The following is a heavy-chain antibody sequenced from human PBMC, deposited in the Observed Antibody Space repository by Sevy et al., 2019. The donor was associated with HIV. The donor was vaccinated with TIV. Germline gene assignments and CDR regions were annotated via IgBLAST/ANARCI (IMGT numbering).Heavy chain of an antibody. J-gene: IGHJ4*01. D-gene: IGHD1-26*01. Sequence: GGSLRLSCAASGFAFSTHAMHWVRQAPGKGLEWVAVISYEGTETFYAASVEGRFTISSDNSKNMLSLQINSLRPEDTAVYYCARDGGYSVKWYPLYWGHGTLVTFSS. V-gene: IGHV3-30-3*01. CDR3: ARDGGYSVKWYPLY. CDR1: GFAFSTHA. CDR2: ISYEGTET.